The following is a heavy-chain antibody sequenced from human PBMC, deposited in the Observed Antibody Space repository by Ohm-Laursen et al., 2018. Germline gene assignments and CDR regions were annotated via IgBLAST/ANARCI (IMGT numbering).Heavy chain of an antibody. CDR2: ISGSSNFI. Sequence: SLRLSCTASGFTFSNYTMNWVRQAPGQGLECVSSISGSSNFIYYADSVKGRFTISRDNAKNSLYLQMNSLRAEDTAVYYCARGLYSYDSSGYPALWGQGTLVTVSS. V-gene: IGHV3-21*01. J-gene: IGHJ4*02. D-gene: IGHD3-22*01. CDR1: GFTFSNYT. CDR3: ARGLYSYDSSGYPAL.